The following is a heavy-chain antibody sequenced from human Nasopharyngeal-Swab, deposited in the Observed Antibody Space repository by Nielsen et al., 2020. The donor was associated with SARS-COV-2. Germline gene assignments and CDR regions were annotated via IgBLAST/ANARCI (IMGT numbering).Heavy chain of an antibody. Sequence: GESLKISCAASGFTFNNYNFNWVRQAPGKGLEWVSSISSSSSYINYADSVKGRFTISRDKAKNSLYLQMNSLRAEDTAVYYCARDGLDYDFWSAYFMDVWGQGTTVTVSS. CDR1: GFTFNNYN. CDR2: ISSSSSYI. D-gene: IGHD3-3*01. V-gene: IGHV3-21*01. J-gene: IGHJ6*02. CDR3: ARDGLDYDFWSAYFMDV.